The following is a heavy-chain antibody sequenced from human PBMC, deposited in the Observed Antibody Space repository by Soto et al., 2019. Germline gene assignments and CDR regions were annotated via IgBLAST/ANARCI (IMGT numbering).Heavy chain of an antibody. CDR2: ISYDGSNK. D-gene: IGHD3-10*01. V-gene: IGHV3-30*18. Sequence: GGSLRLSCAASGFAFSSYGMHWVRQAPGKGLEWVAVISYDGSNKYYADSVKGRFTISRDNSKNTLYLQMNSLRAEDTAVYYCAKDTHYYGSGSSETFYYYYGMDVWGQGTTVTVSS. CDR1: GFAFSSYG. J-gene: IGHJ6*02. CDR3: AKDTHYYGSGSSETFYYYYGMDV.